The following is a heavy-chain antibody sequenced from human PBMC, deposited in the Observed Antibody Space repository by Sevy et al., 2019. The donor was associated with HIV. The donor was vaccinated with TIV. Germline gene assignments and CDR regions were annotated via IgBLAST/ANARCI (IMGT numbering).Heavy chain of an antibody. CDR3: ARLGGPSGDYIDY. J-gene: IGHJ4*02. D-gene: IGHD2-15*01. Sequence: ASVKVSCKASGYTFTNYGISWVRQAPGQGLEWMGWISTYNGNTDYAKRLQGRVTMTTDTSTTTVYMELRSLTYDDTAVYYCARLGGPSGDYIDYWGQGSLVTVSS. CDR1: GYTFTNYG. V-gene: IGHV1-18*01. CDR2: ISTYNGNT.